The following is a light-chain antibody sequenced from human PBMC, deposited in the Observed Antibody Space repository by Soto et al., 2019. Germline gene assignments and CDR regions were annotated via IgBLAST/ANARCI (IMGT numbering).Light chain of an antibody. Sequence: QSVLTQPASVPGSPGQSITISCTGTSSDVGSYNLVSWYQQHPGKAPKLMIYEGSKRPSGVSNRFSGSKSGNTASLTISGLQAEDEADYYCCSYAGSSTLVFGGGTKVTVL. CDR3: CSYAGSSTLV. CDR1: SSDVGSYNL. J-gene: IGLJ2*01. CDR2: EGS. V-gene: IGLV2-23*01.